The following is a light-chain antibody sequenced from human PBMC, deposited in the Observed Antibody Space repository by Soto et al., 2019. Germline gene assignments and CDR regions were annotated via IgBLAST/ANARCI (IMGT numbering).Light chain of an antibody. CDR1: QSFGTW. J-gene: IGKJ2*01. CDR2: DAS. V-gene: IGKV1-5*01. CDR3: QQYNSYTVT. Sequence: DIQMTQSPSTLSASVGDRVTITCRASQSFGTWLAWYQQKPGKAPNLLIYDASNLESGVPSRFSGSGSGAEFTLTISSLQPNDSATFYCQQYNSYTVTFGQGTKLEIK.